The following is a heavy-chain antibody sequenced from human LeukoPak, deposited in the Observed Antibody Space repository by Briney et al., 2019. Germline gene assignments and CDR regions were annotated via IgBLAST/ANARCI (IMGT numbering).Heavy chain of an antibody. D-gene: IGHD3-10*01. CDR3: AKDPKYGSGSYPDY. Sequence: GKSLRLSCAASGFTFSRYAMHWVRQAPGKGLECVAVISYHGSNQYYADSMKGRFTISRDNSKSTLYLQMNSLRPEDTAVYYCAKDPKYGSGSYPDYWGQGTLVTVSS. CDR2: ISYHGSNQ. CDR1: GFTFSRYA. V-gene: IGHV3-30-3*01. J-gene: IGHJ4*02.